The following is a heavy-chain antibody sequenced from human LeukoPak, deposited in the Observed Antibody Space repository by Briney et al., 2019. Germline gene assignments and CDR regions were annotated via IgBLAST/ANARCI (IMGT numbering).Heavy chain of an antibody. D-gene: IGHD2-2*02. J-gene: IGHJ4*02. CDR2: INHSGST. V-gene: IGHV4-34*01. Sequence: SETLSLTCAVYGGSFSGYYWSWIRQPPGKGLEWIGEINHSGSTNYNPSLKSRVTISVDTSKNQFSLKLSSVTAADTAVYYCARGAGSTSCYNSPSWCRTEEEFDYWGQGTLVTVSS. CDR1: GGSFSGYY. CDR3: ARGAGSTSCYNSPSWCRTEEEFDY.